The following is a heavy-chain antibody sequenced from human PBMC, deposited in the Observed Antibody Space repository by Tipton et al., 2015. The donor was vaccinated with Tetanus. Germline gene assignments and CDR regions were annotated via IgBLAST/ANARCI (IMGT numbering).Heavy chain of an antibody. J-gene: IGHJ3*02. V-gene: IGHV3-53*01. CDR1: GFTVSNSY. Sequence: SLRLSCAASGFTVSNSYMTWVRQAPGKGLEWVSSIFNYGGTYSADSVKGRFTISIDDSKNTLYLQMNSLRAEDTAVYFCGGFSFFYYLDICGRCTLVAVSS. CDR3: GGFSFFYYLDI. CDR2: IFNYGGT. D-gene: IGHD3-10*01.